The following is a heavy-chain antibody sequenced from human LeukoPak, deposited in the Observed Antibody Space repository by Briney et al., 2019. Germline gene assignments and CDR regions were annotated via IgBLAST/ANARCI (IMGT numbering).Heavy chain of an antibody. J-gene: IGHJ5*02. CDR3: AKDGYGDEFNWFDP. CDR1: GFTFSSYA. V-gene: IGHV3-23*01. Sequence: PGGSLILSCAASGFTFSSYAMSWVRQAPGKGLEWVSAISGSGGSTYYADSVKGRFTISRDNSKNTLYLQMNSLRAEDTAVYYCAKDGYGDEFNWFDPWGQGTLVTVSS. CDR2: ISGSGGST. D-gene: IGHD4-17*01.